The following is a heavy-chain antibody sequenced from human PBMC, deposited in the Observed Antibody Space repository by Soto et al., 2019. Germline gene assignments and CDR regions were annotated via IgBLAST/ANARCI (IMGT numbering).Heavy chain of an antibody. D-gene: IGHD3-22*01. V-gene: IGHV2-5*02. CDR2: IYWDDDK. Sequence: SGPTLVNPTQTLTLTCTFSGFSLSTSGVGVGWIRQPPGKALEWLALIYWDDDKRYSPSLKSRLTITKDTSKNQVVLTMTNMDPVDTATYYCAHRQGDSFYYDSSGYYDYWGQGTLVTVSS. CDR1: GFSLSTSGVG. J-gene: IGHJ4*02. CDR3: AHRQGDSFYYDSSGYYDY.